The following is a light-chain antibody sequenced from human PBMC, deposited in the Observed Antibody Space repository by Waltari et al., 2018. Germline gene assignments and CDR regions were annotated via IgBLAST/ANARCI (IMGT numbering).Light chain of an antibody. CDR1: NSAVGASNL. CDR3: CSYGGSYTWV. V-gene: IGLV2-23*01. J-gene: IGLJ3*02. CDR2: EAR. Sequence: QSALTQPASVSGSPGQAINISCPGTNSAVGASNLVSWYQQYPGRAPRLMIYEARNRPSGVSNRFSASKSGNTASLTISGLQADDEADYYCCSYGGSYTWVFGGGTKVTVL.